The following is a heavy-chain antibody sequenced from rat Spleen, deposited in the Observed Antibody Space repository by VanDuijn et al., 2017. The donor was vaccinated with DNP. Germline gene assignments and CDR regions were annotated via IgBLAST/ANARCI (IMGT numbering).Heavy chain of an antibody. V-gene: IGHV5-20*01. Sequence: EVQLVESGGGFVQPGGSLKLSCVASGFSFSDYGMNWIRQAPGKGLEWVASISYDGGSTYYRDSVKGRFTISRDNAKSSLYLQMDSLRSEDTATYYCTTGLGDFDYWGQGVMVTVSS. J-gene: IGHJ2*01. CDR3: TTGLGDFDY. CDR1: GFSFSDYG. D-gene: IGHD5-1*01. CDR2: ISYDGGST.